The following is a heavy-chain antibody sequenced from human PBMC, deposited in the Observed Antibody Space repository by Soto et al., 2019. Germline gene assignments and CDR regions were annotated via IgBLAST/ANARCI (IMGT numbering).Heavy chain of an antibody. V-gene: IGHV3-33*01. J-gene: IGHJ4*02. CDR3: ARAEAVAAPYSFDY. D-gene: IGHD6-19*01. CDR1: VFTFSSYG. Sequence: PGGSLRLSCAASVFTFSSYGMHLVRQAPGKGLECVAGIWYDGSNKYDADSVKGRFTISGDXSENTLYLHMNSLRADDTAVYYCARAEAVAAPYSFDYWGQGPLVTVSS. CDR2: IWYDGSNK.